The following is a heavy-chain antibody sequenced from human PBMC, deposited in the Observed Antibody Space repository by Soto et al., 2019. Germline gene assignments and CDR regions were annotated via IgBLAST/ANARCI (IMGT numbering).Heavy chain of an antibody. CDR3: ASYCSSTSCYTSQYYYYGMDV. D-gene: IGHD2-2*02. Sequence: ASVKVSCKASGYTFTGYYMYWVRQAPGQGLEWMGWISPNSGGTNYAQKFQGRVTMTRDTSISTAYMELSRLRSDDTAVYYCASYCSSTSCYTSQYYYYGMDVWGQGTTVTVSS. CDR1: GYTFTGYY. V-gene: IGHV1-2*02. CDR2: ISPNSGGT. J-gene: IGHJ6*02.